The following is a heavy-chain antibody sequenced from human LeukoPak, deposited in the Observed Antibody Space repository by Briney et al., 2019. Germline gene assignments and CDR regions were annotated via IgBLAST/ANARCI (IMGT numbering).Heavy chain of an antibody. Sequence: SETLSLTCTVSGGSISSGDYYWSWIRQPPGKGLEWIGYIYYSGSTYYNPSLKSRVTISVDTSKNQFSLKLSSVTAADTAVYYCARGHYDILTGYFIPCYFGYWGQGTLVTVSS. D-gene: IGHD3-9*01. CDR1: GGSISSGDYY. J-gene: IGHJ4*02. V-gene: IGHV4-30-4*01. CDR3: ARGHYDILTGYFIPCYFGY. CDR2: IYYSGST.